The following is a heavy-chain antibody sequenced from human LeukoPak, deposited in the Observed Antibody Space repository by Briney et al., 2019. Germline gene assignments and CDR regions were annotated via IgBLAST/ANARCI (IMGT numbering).Heavy chain of an antibody. D-gene: IGHD6-6*01. V-gene: IGHV3-48*03. CDR1: GFIFSNSE. CDR2: ISSSGSRI. J-gene: IGHJ3*01. CDR3: ARDESGRAARPYHFDL. Sequence: QSGGSLRLSCAGSGFIFSNSEMNWVRQTPGKGLEWVSYISSSGSRIYYADSVKGRFTISRDNAKNSLYLQMNSLRAEDTAVYYCARDESGRAARPYHFDLWGQGTMVTVSS.